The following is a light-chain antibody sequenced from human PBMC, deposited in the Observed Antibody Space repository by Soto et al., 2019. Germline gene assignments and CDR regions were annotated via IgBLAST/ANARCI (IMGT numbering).Light chain of an antibody. J-gene: IGKJ1*01. Sequence: EIVLTRSPATLSVSPGERVTLSCRASQSVDINLAWYQQKPGQAPRLLIYGASTRATDMSGTFSGRGSGTEFTLTISNVRPEDFAVYYCQQYRSWPRTFGQGTKVDSK. V-gene: IGKV3-15*01. CDR2: GAS. CDR3: QQYRSWPRT. CDR1: QSVDIN.